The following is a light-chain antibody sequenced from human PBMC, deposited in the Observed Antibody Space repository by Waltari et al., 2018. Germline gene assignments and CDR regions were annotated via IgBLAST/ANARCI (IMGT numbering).Light chain of an antibody. CDR3: TSYTRTNTVM. CDR2: DVT. J-gene: IGLJ3*02. Sequence: QSALTQPASVSGSPGQSITISCAGTTSDFGAYNYVSWYQQPPGKAPKLIIYDVTRWPSGVSNRFSGSKSGNTASLTISGLQAEDEADYYCTSYTRTNTVMFGGGTKVTVL. CDR1: TSDFGAYNY. V-gene: IGLV2-14*03.